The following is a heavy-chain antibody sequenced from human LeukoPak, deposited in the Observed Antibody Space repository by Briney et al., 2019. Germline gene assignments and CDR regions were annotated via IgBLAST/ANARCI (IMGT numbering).Heavy chain of an antibody. J-gene: IGHJ6*02. CDR2: ITDSGART. V-gene: IGHV3-23*01. CDR1: GFSFSNYA. CDR3: AKGVGTGMAYHNGMDV. D-gene: IGHD5-18*01. Sequence: GGSLKLSCVASGFSFSNYAMTWVRQAPGEGLEWVSTITDSGARTYYADSVKGRFTISRANSQNTLDLQMNSLRVEDTAMYYCAKGVGTGMAYHNGMDVWGQGNRVTVSS.